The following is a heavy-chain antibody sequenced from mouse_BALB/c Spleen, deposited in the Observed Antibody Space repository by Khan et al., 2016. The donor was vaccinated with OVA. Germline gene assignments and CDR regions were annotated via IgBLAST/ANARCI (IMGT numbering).Heavy chain of an antibody. J-gene: IGHJ3*01. CDR2: ISDGGIYT. V-gene: IGHV5-4*02. CDR1: GFTFSDYY. D-gene: IGHD2-1*01. Sequence: EVELVESGGGLVKPGGSLKLSCAASGFTFSDYYMYWVRQTPEKRLEWVATISDGGIYTYYPDSVKGRFTISREDAKNNLYLQRTSLKSEDTAMFYCVRGFYGNPFAYWGQGTLVTVSA. CDR3: VRGFYGNPFAY.